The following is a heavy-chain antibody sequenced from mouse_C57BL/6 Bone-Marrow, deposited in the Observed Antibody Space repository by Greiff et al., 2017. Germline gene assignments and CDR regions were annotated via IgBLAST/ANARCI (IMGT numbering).Heavy chain of an antibody. CDR1: GYSLTSYG. V-gene: IGHV2-4*01. CDR2: IWSGGST. D-gene: IGHD2-1*01. CDR3: AKKSPYGTWYFDV. J-gene: IGHJ1*03. Sequence: VQRVESGPGLVQPSPSLSITCTVSGYSLTSYGVHWVRQPPGKGLEWLGVIWSGGSTDYNAAFITSLSISKDNSKSQVFFKMNSLQADDTAIYYCAKKSPYGTWYFDVWGTGTTVTVSS.